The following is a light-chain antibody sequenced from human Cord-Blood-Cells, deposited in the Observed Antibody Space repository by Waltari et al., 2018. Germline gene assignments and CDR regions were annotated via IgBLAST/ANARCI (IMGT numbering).Light chain of an antibody. CDR1: RLRSYY. CDR3: NSRDSSGNHVV. J-gene: IGLJ2*01. Sequence: SSELTQDPAVSVALGQTVRITCPGDRLRSYYASWYQQKPGQAPVLVIYGKNNRPSGIADQFSGSSSGNTASLTITGAQAEDEADYYCNSRDSSGNHVVFGGGTKLTVL. CDR2: GKN. V-gene: IGLV3-19*01.